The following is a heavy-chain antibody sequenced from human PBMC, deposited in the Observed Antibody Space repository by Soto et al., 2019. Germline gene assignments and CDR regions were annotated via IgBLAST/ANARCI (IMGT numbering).Heavy chain of an antibody. CDR1: RFTFLGNP. CDR2: ISSSSSYI. V-gene: IGHV3-21*01. J-gene: IGHJ5*02. Sequence: PGGSLRQSCAASRFTFLGNPLNWVKQAPGKGLEWVSSISSSSSYIYYADAVKGRFIISRDNAKNSLYLQMNSLRAEDTAVYYCASGGSSNWFDPWGQGTLVTVSS. CDR3: ASGGSSNWFDP. D-gene: IGHD1-26*01.